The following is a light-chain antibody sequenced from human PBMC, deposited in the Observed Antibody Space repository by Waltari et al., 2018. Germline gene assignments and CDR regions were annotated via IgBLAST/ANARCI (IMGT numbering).Light chain of an antibody. J-gene: IGKJ4*01. CDR2: WAS. CDR3: QQYYRVPLT. Sequence: DIVMTQSPDSLAVSLGERATINCKSSQGILDGSNNRNSLAWYQQKPGQSPNLLIYWASTRESGVPARFSGSGSGTDFSLTISSLQAEDVAVYYCQQYYRVPLTFGGGTKIEIK. V-gene: IGKV4-1*01. CDR1: QGILDGSNNRNS.